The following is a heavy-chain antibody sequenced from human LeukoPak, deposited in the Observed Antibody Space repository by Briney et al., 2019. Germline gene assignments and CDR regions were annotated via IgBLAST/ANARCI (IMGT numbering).Heavy chain of an antibody. CDR1: GYTFTSYG. J-gene: IGHJ6*02. Sequence: ASVKVSCKASGYTFTSYGISWVRQAPGQGLEWMGWISAYNGNTNYAQKFQGRVTITADESTSTAYMELSSLRSEDTAVYYCARGGGGDYYYYGMDVWGQGTTVTVSS. V-gene: IGHV1-18*01. D-gene: IGHD2-15*01. CDR2: ISAYNGNT. CDR3: ARGGGGDYYYYGMDV.